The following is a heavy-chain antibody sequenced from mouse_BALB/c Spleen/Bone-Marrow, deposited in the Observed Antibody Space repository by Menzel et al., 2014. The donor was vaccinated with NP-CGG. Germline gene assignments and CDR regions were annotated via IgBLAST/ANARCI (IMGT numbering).Heavy chain of an antibody. D-gene: IGHD1-1*01. CDR2: PGDGDT. V-gene: IGHV1-80*01. CDR3: ARRDGSTYYYAMDY. Sequence: PGDGDTNYNGKFKGKATLTADKSSSTAYMQLSSLTSEDSAVYFCARRDGSTYYYAMDYWGQGTSVTVSS. J-gene: IGHJ4*01.